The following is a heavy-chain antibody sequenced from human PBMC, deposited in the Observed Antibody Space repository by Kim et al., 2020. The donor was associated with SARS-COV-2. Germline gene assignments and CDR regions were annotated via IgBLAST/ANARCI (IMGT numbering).Heavy chain of an antibody. CDR3: AREPARRADY. Sequence: GGSLRRSCAASGFIFSSYDMSWVRQAPGKGLEWISAITRDGSTFYADSVKGRFSISRDNPENTLYLQMDSLRVEDTAVYYCAREPARRADYWGQGTLVTVSS. CDR1: GFIFSSYD. V-gene: IGHV3-23*01. CDR2: ITRDGST. D-gene: IGHD1-1*01. J-gene: IGHJ4*02.